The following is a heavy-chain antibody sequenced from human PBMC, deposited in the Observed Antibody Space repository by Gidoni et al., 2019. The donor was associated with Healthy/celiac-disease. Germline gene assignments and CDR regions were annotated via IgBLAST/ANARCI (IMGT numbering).Heavy chain of an antibody. J-gene: IGHJ3*02. CDR1: GYTFTSYD. CDR3: ARSYPQQRGDAFDI. V-gene: IGHV1-8*01. CDR2: MNPNSGNT. Sequence: QVQLVQSGAEVKKPGASVKVSCKASGYTFTSYDINWVRQATGQGLEWMGWMNPNSGNTGYAQKFQGRVTMTRNTSISTAYMELSSLRSEDTAVYYCARSYPQQRGDAFDIWGQGTMVTVSS. D-gene: IGHD6-13*01.